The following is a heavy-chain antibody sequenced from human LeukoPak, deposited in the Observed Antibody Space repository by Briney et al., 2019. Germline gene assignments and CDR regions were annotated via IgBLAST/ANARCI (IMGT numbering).Heavy chain of an antibody. CDR3: ARGPSGSYYNPGCLDY. CDR2: IYYSGNT. V-gene: IGHV4-39*07. J-gene: IGHJ4*02. Sequence: SETLSLTCTVSGGSITSSNYYWGWIRQPPGKGLEWIGSIYYSGNTYYNPSLKSRVTISVDTSKRQFSLKLSSVTAADTAVYYCARGPSGSYYNPGCLDYWGQGTLVTVSS. D-gene: IGHD3-10*01. CDR1: GGSITSSNYY.